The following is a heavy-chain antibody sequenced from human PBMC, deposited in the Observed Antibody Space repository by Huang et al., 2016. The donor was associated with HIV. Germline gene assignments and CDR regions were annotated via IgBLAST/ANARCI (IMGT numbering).Heavy chain of an antibody. J-gene: IGHJ6*02. D-gene: IGHD3-10*01. CDR3: ATDTRAYYYGSGTNGMDV. CDR2: ISADSGNP. Sequence: QVHLVQSRGELKKPGASVRVSCKTSGYTFNNYGIAWVRQAPGQGLEWMGWISADSGNPNYAQKFQGRLTLTTDTSTRTVYMDLRSLRSDDTAVYYCATDTRAYYYGSGTNGMDVWGQGTTVIVSS. V-gene: IGHV1-18*04. CDR1: GYTFNNYG.